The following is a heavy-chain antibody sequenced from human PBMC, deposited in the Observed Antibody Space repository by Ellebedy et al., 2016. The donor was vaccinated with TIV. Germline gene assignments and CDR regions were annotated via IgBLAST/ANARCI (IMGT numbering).Heavy chain of an antibody. CDR3: EKEDWQDGNKIGSYYFHY. V-gene: IGHV3-30*18. CDR1: GFSFSSYG. J-gene: IGHJ4*02. D-gene: IGHD5-24*01. Sequence: GESLKISCAASGFSFSSYGMQWVRQAPGKGLEWVAVISDDGSHKYYADSVKGRFTISRDNSKNTLYLQMNSLRTEDTAVYYCEKEDWQDGNKIGSYYFHYWGQGTLVTVSS. CDR2: ISDDGSHK.